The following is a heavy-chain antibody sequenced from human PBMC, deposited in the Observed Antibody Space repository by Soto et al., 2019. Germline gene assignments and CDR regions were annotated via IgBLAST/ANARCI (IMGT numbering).Heavy chain of an antibody. CDR3: ARGGSLNWYFDL. CDR1: GFTFSSYW. CDR2: INSDGSST. D-gene: IGHD1-26*01. J-gene: IGHJ2*01. Sequence: EVQLVESGGGLVQPGGSLRLSCAASGFTFSSYWMHWVRQAPGKGLVWVSRINSDGSSTSYADSVKGRFTISRDNAKNTLYLQMNSLRVEDTAVYDCARGGSLNWYFDLWGRGTLVTVSS. V-gene: IGHV3-74*01.